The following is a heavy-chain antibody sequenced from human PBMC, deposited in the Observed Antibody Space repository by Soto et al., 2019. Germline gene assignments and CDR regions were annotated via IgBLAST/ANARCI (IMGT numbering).Heavy chain of an antibody. V-gene: IGHV3-30*03. Sequence: QVQLVESGGGVGQRGTSLRLSCAASGCTFSSYGMHWVCQAPGNGLEWVAVVSNDGRNKYYADAVRGRFPISRDNSDSTLDLQMNCLRAEDTAVDYCATQRDYDGLFEYWGRGTLVTVSS. CDR2: VSNDGRNK. D-gene: IGHD4-17*01. J-gene: IGHJ4*02. CDR1: GCTFSSYG. CDR3: ATQRDYDGLFEY.